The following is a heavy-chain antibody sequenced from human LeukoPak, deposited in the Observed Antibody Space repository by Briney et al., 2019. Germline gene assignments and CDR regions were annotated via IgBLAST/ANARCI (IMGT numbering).Heavy chain of an antibody. CDR1: GYTFTGYY. V-gene: IGHV1-2*02. CDR3: ARDHNWGPDY. J-gene: IGHJ4*02. D-gene: IGHD7-27*01. CDR2: INPNSGGT. Sequence: ASVKVSCKTSGYTFTGYYLHWVRQAPGHGLEWMGWINPNSGGTHYAQNFQGRVSLTRDMSISTAYMELSRLTSDDTAVYYCARDHNWGPDYWGQGTLVSVSS.